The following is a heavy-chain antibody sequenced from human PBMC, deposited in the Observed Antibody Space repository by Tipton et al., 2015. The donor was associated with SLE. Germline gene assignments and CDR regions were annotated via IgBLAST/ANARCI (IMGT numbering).Heavy chain of an antibody. V-gene: IGHV1-8*02. J-gene: IGHJ3*02. CDR1: GYTFNSYD. Sequence: QLVQSGPEVKKPGASVKVLCKASGYTFNSYDINWVRQATGQGLEWMGWMNPNSGNTGYAQKFQGRVTMTRNTSISTAYMELSSLRSEDTAVYYCARDRGWQPDTFDIWGQGTMVTVSS. CDR2: MNPNSGNT. D-gene: IGHD5-24*01. CDR3: ARDRGWQPDTFDI.